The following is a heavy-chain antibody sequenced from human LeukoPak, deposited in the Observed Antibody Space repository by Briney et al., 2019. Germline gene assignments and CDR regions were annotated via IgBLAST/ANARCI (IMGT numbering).Heavy chain of an antibody. V-gene: IGHV1-69*13. CDR3: ARASPSVATIPFDY. J-gene: IGHJ4*02. CDR2: IIPIFGTA. D-gene: IGHD5-12*01. CDR1: GGTFSSYA. Sequence: ASVKVSCKASGGTFSSYAISWVRQAPGQGLEWMGGIIPIFGTANYAQKFQGRVTITADESTSTAYMELSSLRSEDTAVHYCARASPSVATIPFDYWGQGTLVTVSS.